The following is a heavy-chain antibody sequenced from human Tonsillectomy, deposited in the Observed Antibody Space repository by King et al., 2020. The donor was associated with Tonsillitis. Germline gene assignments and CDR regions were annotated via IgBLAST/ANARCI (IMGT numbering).Heavy chain of an antibody. Sequence: VQLVESGGGLVQPGGSLRLSCAASGFTFSSYFMNWVRQAPGKGLELVSYISSSSCIIHYADSVKGRFTISRDNAKNSLHLQMNSLRAEDTAVYYCARAEWSDYYYYGMDVWGQGTTVTVSS. V-gene: IGHV3-48*01. D-gene: IGHD1-26*01. CDR3: ARAEWSDYYYYGMDV. CDR2: ISSSSCII. CDR1: GFTFSSYF. J-gene: IGHJ6*02.